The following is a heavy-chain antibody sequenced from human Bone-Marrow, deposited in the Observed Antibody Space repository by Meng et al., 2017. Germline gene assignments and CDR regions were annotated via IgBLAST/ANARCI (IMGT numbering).Heavy chain of an antibody. CDR1: GGSIRSYY. D-gene: IGHD6-19*01. CDR2: IYTSGST. CDR3: ARDQWLVPPNYSPGYYYGMGV. V-gene: IGHV4-4*07. Sequence: GSLRLSCTVSGGSIRSYYWSWIRQPAGKGLEWIGRIYTSGSTNYNPSLKNRVSMSVDTSKNQFSLKLSSVTAADTAVYYCARDQWLVPPNYSPGYYYGMGVWGQGTTVTVSS. J-gene: IGHJ6*02.